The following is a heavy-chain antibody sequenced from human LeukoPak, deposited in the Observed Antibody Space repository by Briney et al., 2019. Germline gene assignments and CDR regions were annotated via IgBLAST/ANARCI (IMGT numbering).Heavy chain of an antibody. Sequence: PSQTLSLTCTVSGGSISSGVYYWSWIRQPPGEGLEWIGYIHHGGSTYYNPSLKSRVTLSVDRSKNQFSLQLTSYCARARLERTGYYFDSWGQGALVTVSS. V-gene: IGHV4-30-2*01. J-gene: IGHJ4*02. CDR1: GGSISSGVYY. D-gene: IGHD2-8*02. CDR2: IHHGGST. CDR3: YYFDS.